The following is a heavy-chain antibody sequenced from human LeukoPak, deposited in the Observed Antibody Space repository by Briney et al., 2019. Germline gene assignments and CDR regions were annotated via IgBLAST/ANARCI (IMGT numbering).Heavy chain of an antibody. CDR2: ISGSGSGGST. CDR1: GFTFSSSA. CDR3: ARDLSGYYIYRYFDY. Sequence: GGSLRLSCAASGFTFSSSAMSWVRQAPGKGLEWVSSISGSGSGGSTYYADSVKGRFTISRDNSKNTLYLQMNSLRAEDTAVYYCARDLSGYYIYRYFDYWGQGTLVTVSS. V-gene: IGHV3-23*01. D-gene: IGHD3-22*01. J-gene: IGHJ4*02.